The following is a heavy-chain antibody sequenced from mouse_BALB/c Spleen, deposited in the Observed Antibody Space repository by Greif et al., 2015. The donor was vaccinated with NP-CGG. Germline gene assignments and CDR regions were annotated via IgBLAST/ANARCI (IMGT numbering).Heavy chain of an antibody. D-gene: IGHD4-1*01. J-gene: IGHJ4*01. CDR3: ARSTGTEAMDY. CDR1: GYTFTDYY. Sequence: LMESGPELVKPGASVKISCKASGYTFTDYYINWVKQKPGQGLEWIGWIYPGSGNTKYNEKFKGKATLTVDTSSSTAYMQLSSLTSEDTAVYCCARSTGTEAMDYWGQGASVTVSS. CDR2: IYPGSGNT. V-gene: IGHV1-84*02.